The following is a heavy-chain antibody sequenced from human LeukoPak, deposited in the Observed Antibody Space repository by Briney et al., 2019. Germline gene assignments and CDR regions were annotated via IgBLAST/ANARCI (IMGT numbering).Heavy chain of an antibody. CDR1: GFTVSSNS. J-gene: IGHJ6*03. CDR2: IQYDGKNS. Sequence: GGSLRLSCTVSGFTVSSNSMHWVRQAPGKGLEWVAFIQYDGKNSYYADSVKGRFTTSRDNFRNTLFLQMNSLTSDDTAVYYCARDLVEVRYNYYYYMDVWGKGTTV. D-gene: IGHD1-14*01. CDR3: ARDLVEVRYNYYYYMDV. V-gene: IGHV3-30*04.